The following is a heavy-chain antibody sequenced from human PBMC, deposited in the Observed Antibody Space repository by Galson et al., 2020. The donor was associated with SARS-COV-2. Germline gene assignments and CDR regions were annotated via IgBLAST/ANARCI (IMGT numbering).Heavy chain of an antibody. CDR2: INAGNGNT. Sequence: ASVKVSCKASGYTFTSYGISWVRQVPGQRLEWMGWINAGNGNTKYSQKFQGRVTITRDTSASTAYMELSSLRSEDTAVYYCARDEADVTIFGVVIYRGWFDPWGQGTLVTVSS. CDR1: GYTFTSYG. D-gene: IGHD3-3*01. J-gene: IGHJ5*02. V-gene: IGHV1-3*01. CDR3: ARDEADVTIFGVVIYRGWFDP.